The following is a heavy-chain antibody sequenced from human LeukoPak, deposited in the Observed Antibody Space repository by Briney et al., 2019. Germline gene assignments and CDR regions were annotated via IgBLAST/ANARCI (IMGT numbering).Heavy chain of an antibody. Sequence: SETLSLTCTVSGGSISSYYWSWIRQPPGKGLEWIGYIYYSGSTNYNPSLKSRVTISVDTSKNQFSLKLSSVTAADTAVYYCARDPTRGVFDIWGQGTMVTVSS. J-gene: IGHJ3*02. CDR3: ARDPTRGVFDI. CDR2: IYYSGST. CDR1: GGSISSYY. D-gene: IGHD2-8*02. V-gene: IGHV4-59*01.